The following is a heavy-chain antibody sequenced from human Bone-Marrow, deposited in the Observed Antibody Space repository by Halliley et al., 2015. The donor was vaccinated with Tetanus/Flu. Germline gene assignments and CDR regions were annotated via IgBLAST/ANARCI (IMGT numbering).Heavy chain of an antibody. D-gene: IGHD2-2*01. J-gene: IGHJ3*01. CDR3: AKGTTALHGAFDV. V-gene: IGHV3-9*01. CDR1: GFTFHEYA. Sequence: SLRLSCAASGFTFHEYAMHWVRQAPGKGLEWVSDISWNSDDIGYADSVKGRFTISRDNGKNSLYLQMNSLRAEDTGLYYCAKGTTALHGAFDVWGQGTMVTVSS. CDR2: ISWNSDDI.